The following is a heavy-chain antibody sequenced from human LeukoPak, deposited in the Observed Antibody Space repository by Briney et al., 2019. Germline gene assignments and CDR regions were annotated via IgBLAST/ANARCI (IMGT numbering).Heavy chain of an antibody. CDR2: TYYNGRA. CDR1: GDSITNSY. V-gene: IGHV4-59*01. CDR3: ARGGDRSFDY. Sequence: SETLSLTCTVSGDSITNSYWSWFRQPPGKGLEWITYTYYNGRANYNPSLKSRVSISVDTSKNQFSLKLNSVTAADTAVYYCARGGDRSFDYWGQGTLVTVSS. J-gene: IGHJ4*02. D-gene: IGHD3-10*01.